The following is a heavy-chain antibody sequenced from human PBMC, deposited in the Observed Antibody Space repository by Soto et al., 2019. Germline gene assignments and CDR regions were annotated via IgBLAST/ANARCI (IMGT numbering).Heavy chain of an antibody. V-gene: IGHV3-23*01. CDR1: GFTFSKYA. CDR3: AKDRSTYYLVPPFDP. CDR2: ISYNGGGT. D-gene: IGHD3-10*01. Sequence: GGSLRLSCAASGFTFSKYAMTWARQAPGKGLEWVSAISYNGGGTYYVDSVKGRFTVSRDNSKNTLYLQMHSLRAEDTAVYYCAKDRSTYYLVPPFDPWGQGSLVTVSS. J-gene: IGHJ5*02.